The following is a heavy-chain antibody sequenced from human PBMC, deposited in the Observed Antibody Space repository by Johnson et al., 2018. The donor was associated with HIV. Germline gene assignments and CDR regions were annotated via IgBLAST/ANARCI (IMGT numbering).Heavy chain of an antibody. V-gene: IGHV3-7*01. Sequence: VQLVESGGGVVQPGGSLRLSCAASGFTFSSYWMRWVRQAPGKGLEWVANIKQDGSEKYYVDSVKGRFTISRDNAKNSLYLQMNSLSAEDTAVYYCARGVEIATIGDVGDAFDIWGQGTMVTVSS. CDR3: ARGVEIATIGDVGDAFDI. CDR2: IKQDGSEK. J-gene: IGHJ3*02. CDR1: GFTFSSYW. D-gene: IGHD5-24*01.